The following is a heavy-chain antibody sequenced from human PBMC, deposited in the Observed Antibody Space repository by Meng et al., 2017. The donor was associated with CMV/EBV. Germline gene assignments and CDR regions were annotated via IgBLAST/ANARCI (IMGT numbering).Heavy chain of an antibody. CDR1: GFTFSSYA. CDR3: ARGTYYDFWSGYCPSCYYYGMDV. J-gene: IGHJ6*02. D-gene: IGHD3-3*01. Sequence: GESLKISCAASGFTFSSYAMHWVRQAPGKGLEWVAVISYDGSNKYYADSVKGRFTISRDNSKNTLYLQMNSLRAEDTAVYYCARGTYYDFWSGYCPSCYYYGMDVWGQGTTVTVFS. CDR2: ISYDGSNK. V-gene: IGHV3-30-3*01.